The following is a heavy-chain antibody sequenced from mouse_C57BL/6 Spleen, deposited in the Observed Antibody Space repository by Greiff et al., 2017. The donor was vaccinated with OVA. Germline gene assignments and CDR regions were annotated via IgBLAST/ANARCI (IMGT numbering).Heavy chain of an antibody. CDR2: ISSGGDYI. Sequence: EVQRVESGEGLVKPGGSLKLSCAASGFTFSSYAMSWVRQTPEKRLEWVAYISSGGDYIYYADTVKGRFTISRDNARNTLYLQMSSLKSEDTAMYYCTRDQGYYGSSPWYFDVWGTGTTVTVSS. CDR1: GFTFSSYA. CDR3: TRDQGYYGSSPWYFDV. D-gene: IGHD1-1*01. V-gene: IGHV5-9-1*02. J-gene: IGHJ1*03.